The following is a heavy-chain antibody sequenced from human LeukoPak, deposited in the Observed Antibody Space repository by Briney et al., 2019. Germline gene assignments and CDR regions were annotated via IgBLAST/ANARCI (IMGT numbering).Heavy chain of an antibody. V-gene: IGHV3-33*01. D-gene: IGHD4-17*01. Sequence: GGSLRLSCAASGFTFSSYGMHWVRQAPGKGLEWVAVIWYDGSNKYYADSVKGRFTISRDNSKNTLYLQMDSLRAEDTAVYYCARGKGTVTTSDYWGQGTLVTVSS. CDR3: ARGKGTVTTSDY. CDR1: GFTFSSYG. J-gene: IGHJ4*02. CDR2: IWYDGSNK.